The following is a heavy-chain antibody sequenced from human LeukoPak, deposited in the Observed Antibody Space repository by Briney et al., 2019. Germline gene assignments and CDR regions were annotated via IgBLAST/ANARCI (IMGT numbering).Heavy chain of an antibody. Sequence: SVKVSCKASGGTFSSYAISWVRQAPGQGLEWMGGTIPIFGTANYAQKFQGRVTITADESTSTAYMELSSLRSEDTAVYYCARVYCSGGSCYSNWFDPWGQGTLVTVSS. CDR2: TIPIFGTA. D-gene: IGHD2-15*01. J-gene: IGHJ5*02. CDR1: GGTFSSYA. V-gene: IGHV1-69*13. CDR3: ARVYCSGGSCYSNWFDP.